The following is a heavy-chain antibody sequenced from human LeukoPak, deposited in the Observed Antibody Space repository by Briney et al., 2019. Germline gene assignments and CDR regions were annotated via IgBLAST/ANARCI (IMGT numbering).Heavy chain of an antibody. D-gene: IGHD6-6*01. Sequence: SETLSLTCTVSGGSISSYYWSWIRRPPGKGLEWIGYIYYSGSTNYNPSLKSRVTISVDTSKNQFSLKLSSVTAADTAVYYCARCRPGGWFDLWGQGTLVTVSS. CDR3: ARCRPGGWFDL. CDR1: GGSISSYY. CDR2: IYYSGST. V-gene: IGHV4-59*01. J-gene: IGHJ5*02.